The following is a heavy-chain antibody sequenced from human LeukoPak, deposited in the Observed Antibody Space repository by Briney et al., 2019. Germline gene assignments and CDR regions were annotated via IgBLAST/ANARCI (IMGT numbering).Heavy chain of an antibody. J-gene: IGHJ4*02. V-gene: IGHV1-2*02. CDR2: INPNSGAT. CDR1: GYTFTGYY. CDR3: ARGPYPCIAVVGTNRPSGVDY. D-gene: IGHD6-13*01. Sequence: GASVKVSCKASGYTFTGYYMHWVRQAPGQGLEWMGWINPNSGATKYAQKFQGRVIMTRDTSTSTVYMELSSLRSEDTAVYYCARGPYPCIAVVGTNRPSGVDYWGQGTLVTVSS.